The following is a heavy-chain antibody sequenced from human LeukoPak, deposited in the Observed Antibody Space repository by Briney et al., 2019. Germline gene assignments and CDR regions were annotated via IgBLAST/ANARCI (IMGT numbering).Heavy chain of an antibody. CDR3: ARSYNSWYYFDY. CDR1: GGFISSYH. V-gene: IGHV4-59*08. D-gene: IGHD6-13*01. CDR2: IYYSGST. J-gene: IGHJ4*02. Sequence: SETLSLTCTVSGGFISSYHWSWIRQPPGKGLEWIGYIYYSGSTNYNPSLKSRVTISIDTSKNQFSLKLSSVTAADTAVYFCARSYNSWYYFDYWGQGTLVTVSS.